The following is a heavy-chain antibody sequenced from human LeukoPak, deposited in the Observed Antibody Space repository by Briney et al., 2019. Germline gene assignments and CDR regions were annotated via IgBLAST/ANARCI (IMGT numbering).Heavy chain of an antibody. CDR2: IYYSGST. Sequence: SSETLSLTCTVSGGSISSYYWSWIRQPPGKGLEWIGYIYYSGSTNYNPSLKSRVTISVDTSKNQFSLKLSSVTAADTAVCYCAKHPYYDSSGYYYLEHYFDYWGQGTLVTVSS. J-gene: IGHJ4*02. CDR1: GGSISSYY. V-gene: IGHV4-59*01. CDR3: AKHPYYDSSGYYYLEHYFDY. D-gene: IGHD3-22*01.